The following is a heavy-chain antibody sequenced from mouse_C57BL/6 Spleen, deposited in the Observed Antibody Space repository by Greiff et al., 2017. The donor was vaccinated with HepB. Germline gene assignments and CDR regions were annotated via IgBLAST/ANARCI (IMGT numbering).Heavy chain of an antibody. CDR3: ARGRSTMVTTNYAMDY. CDR2: IDPSDSYT. J-gene: IGHJ4*01. Sequence: VKQSCKASGYTFTSYWMQWVKQRPGQGLEWIGEIDPSDSYTNYNQKFKGKATLTVDTSSSTAYMQLSSLTSEDSAVYYCARGRSTMVTTNYAMDYWGQGTSVTVSS. D-gene: IGHD2-2*01. V-gene: IGHV1-50*01. CDR1: GYTFTSYW.